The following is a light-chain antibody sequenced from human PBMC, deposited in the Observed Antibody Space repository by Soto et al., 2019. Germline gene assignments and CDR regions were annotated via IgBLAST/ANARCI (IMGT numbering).Light chain of an antibody. CDR1: QSVSSN. V-gene: IGKV3-15*01. CDR3: QQYDIWPPYT. CDR2: DAS. J-gene: IGKJ2*01. Sequence: EIVVTQSPATLSVSPGERAILSCRAGQSVSSNLAWYQQKPGQAPRLLIYDASTRATGIPPRFSGGGSGTEFTVTISSLQSEDFAIYYCQQYDIWPPYTFGQGTKVDIK.